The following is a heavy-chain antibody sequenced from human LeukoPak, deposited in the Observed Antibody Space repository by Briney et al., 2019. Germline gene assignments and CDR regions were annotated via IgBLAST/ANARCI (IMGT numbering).Heavy chain of an antibody. Sequence: ASVKVSCKVSGYTLTELSMHWVRQAPGKGLEWMGGFDPEDGETIYAQKFQGRVTMTGDTSTDTAYMELSSLRSEDTAVYYCATERIMVRGVINNWFDPWGQGTLVTVSS. J-gene: IGHJ5*02. CDR2: FDPEDGET. D-gene: IGHD3-10*01. V-gene: IGHV1-24*01. CDR1: GYTLTELS. CDR3: ATERIMVRGVINNWFDP.